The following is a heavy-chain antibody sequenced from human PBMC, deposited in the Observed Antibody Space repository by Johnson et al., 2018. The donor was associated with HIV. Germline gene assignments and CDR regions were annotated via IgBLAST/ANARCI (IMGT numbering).Heavy chain of an antibody. CDR1: GFTVSSNY. CDR3: TTEDPRGYGYLFSFGDAFDI. CDR2: IYSKTDGGTT. D-gene: IGHD5-18*01. J-gene: IGHJ3*02. Sequence: VESGGGWVQPGGSLRLSCAASGFTVSSNYMSWVRQAPGKGLEWVSVIYSKTDGGTTDYAAPVKGKFSISRDDSKNTLYLQMNSLKTEDTAVYYCTTEDPRGYGYLFSFGDAFDIWGQG. V-gene: IGHV3-15*05.